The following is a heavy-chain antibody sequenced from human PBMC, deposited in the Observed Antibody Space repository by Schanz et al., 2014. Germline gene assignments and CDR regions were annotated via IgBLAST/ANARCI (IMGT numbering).Heavy chain of an antibody. J-gene: IGHJ6*02. Sequence: QVQLVESGGGLVKPGGSLRLSCAASGFTFSSYSMNWVRQAPGKGLEWVAVVCYDGSKKYYADSVKGRFTTSRDNSKNTMYLQMNSLRAEDTAVYYCARSGVDVWGQGTTVTVSS. CDR2: VCYDGSKK. CDR1: GFTFSSYS. D-gene: IGHD3-10*01. CDR3: ARSGVDV. V-gene: IGHV3-33*08.